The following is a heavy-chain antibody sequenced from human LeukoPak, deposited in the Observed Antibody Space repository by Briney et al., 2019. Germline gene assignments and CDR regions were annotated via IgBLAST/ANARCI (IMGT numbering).Heavy chain of an antibody. V-gene: IGHV4-59*01. CDR2: IYYSGST. CDR1: GGSISSYY. J-gene: IGHJ5*02. D-gene: IGHD2-2*01. Sequence: PSETLSLTCTVSGGSISSYYWSWIRQPPGKGLEWIGYIYYSGSTNYNSSLKSRVTISVDTSKNQFSLKLSSVTAAGTAVYYCARGNGWVCSSTSCYNWFDPWGQGTLVTVSS. CDR3: ARGNGWVCSSTSCYNWFDP.